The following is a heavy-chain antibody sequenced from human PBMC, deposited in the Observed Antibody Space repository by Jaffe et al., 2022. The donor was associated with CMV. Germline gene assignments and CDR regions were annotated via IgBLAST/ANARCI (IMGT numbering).Heavy chain of an antibody. J-gene: IGHJ1*01. D-gene: IGHD2-21*02. CDR3: ARESHCGGDCFAEYFQH. CDR2: IKQDGSEK. Sequence: EVQLVESGGGLVQPGGSLRLSCAASGFTFSSYWMSWVRQAPGKGLEWVANIKQDGSEKYYVDSVKGRFTISRDNAKNSLYLQMNSLRAEDTAVYYCARESHCGGDCFAEYFQHWGQGTLVTVSS. CDR1: GFTFSSYW. V-gene: IGHV3-7*03.